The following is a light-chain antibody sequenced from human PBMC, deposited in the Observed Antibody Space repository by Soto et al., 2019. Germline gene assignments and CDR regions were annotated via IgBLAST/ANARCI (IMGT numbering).Light chain of an antibody. CDR1: QSVGTY. Sequence: EIVLTQSPATLSLSPGERATLSCRASQSVGTYLAWYQHNPGQAPRLLIYDASNRATGIPARFSGIGSGTPFTLTISSPEPEDFAVYYCQQRYNWPNTFGQGTKLEIK. J-gene: IGKJ2*01. CDR2: DAS. CDR3: QQRYNWPNT. V-gene: IGKV3-11*01.